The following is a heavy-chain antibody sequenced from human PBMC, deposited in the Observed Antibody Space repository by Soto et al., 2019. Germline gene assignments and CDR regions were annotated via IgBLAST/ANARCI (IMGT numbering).Heavy chain of an antibody. V-gene: IGHV1-69*06. CDR2: IIPIFGTA. J-gene: IGHJ6*02. CDR3: ARGMVEWISFGSNYYYYGMDV. Sequence: SVKVSCKASGGTFSSYAISWVRQAPGQGLEWMGGIIPIFGTANYAQKFQGRVTITADKSTSTAYMKLSSLRSEDTAVYYCARGMVEWISFGSNYYYYGMDVWGQGXTVTVSS. CDR1: GGTFSSYA. D-gene: IGHD3-3*01.